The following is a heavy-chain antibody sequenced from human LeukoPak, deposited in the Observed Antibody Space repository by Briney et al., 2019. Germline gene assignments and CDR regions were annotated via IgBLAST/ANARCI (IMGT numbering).Heavy chain of an antibody. J-gene: IGHJ6*03. Sequence: ASVKVSCKASGYTFTSYAMNWVRQAPGQGLEWMGWINTNTGNPTYAQGFTGRFVFSLDTSVSTAYLQISSLKAEDAAVYYCARDYDFWSGYYYYMDVWGKGTTVTASS. CDR3: ARDYDFWSGYYYYMDV. CDR1: GYTFTSYA. D-gene: IGHD3-3*01. V-gene: IGHV7-4-1*02. CDR2: INTNTGNP.